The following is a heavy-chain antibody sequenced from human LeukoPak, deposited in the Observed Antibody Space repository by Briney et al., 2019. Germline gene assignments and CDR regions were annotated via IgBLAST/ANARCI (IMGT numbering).Heavy chain of an antibody. D-gene: IGHD2-15*01. Sequence: GGSLTLSCAASGFTFSSYSMNWVRQAPGKGLEWVSSISSGSSYIYYADSVKGRFTISRDNAKNSLYLQMNSLRAEDTAVYYCAKSGLNRFDYWGQGTLVNVSS. CDR3: AKSGLNRFDY. V-gene: IGHV3-21*04. CDR1: GFTFSSYS. J-gene: IGHJ4*02. CDR2: ISSGSSYI.